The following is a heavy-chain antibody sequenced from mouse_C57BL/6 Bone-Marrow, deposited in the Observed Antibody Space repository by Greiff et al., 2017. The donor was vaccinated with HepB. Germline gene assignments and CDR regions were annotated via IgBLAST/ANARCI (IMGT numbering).Heavy chain of an antibody. CDR1: GYAFSSSW. V-gene: IGHV1-82*01. CDR3: ARKGRYYGSSYGYYFDY. CDR2: IYPGDGDT. D-gene: IGHD1-1*01. J-gene: IGHJ2*01. Sequence: VQLQQSGPELVKPGASVKISCKASGYAFSSSWMNWVKQRPGKGLEWIGRIYPGDGDTNYNGKFKGKATLTADKSSSTAYMQLSSLTSEDSAVYFFARKGRYYGSSYGYYFDYWGQGTTLTVSS.